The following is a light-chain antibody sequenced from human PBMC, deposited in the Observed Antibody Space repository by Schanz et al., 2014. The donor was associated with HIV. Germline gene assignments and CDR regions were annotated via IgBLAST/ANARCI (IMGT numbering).Light chain of an antibody. CDR2: ANM. J-gene: IGLJ3*02. CDR3: AAWDDSLNGWV. V-gene: IGLV1-44*01. CDR1: NANIGSNT. Sequence: QSALTQPPSASGTPGQRVTISCSGTNANIGSNTVNWYQHLPGTAPKLLMYANMERPSGVPDRFSGSGSGTSASLAISGLQSEDEADYYCAAWDDSLNGWVFGGGTKLTVL.